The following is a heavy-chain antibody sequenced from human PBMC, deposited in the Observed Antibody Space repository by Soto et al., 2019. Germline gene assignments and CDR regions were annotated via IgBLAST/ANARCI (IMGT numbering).Heavy chain of an antibody. CDR2: ISYDGSNK. V-gene: IGHV3-30-3*01. J-gene: IGHJ6*02. CDR1: GFTFSSYA. D-gene: IGHD1-7*01. CDR3: ARGEGITGTTQWYYYYGMDV. Sequence: GGSLRLSCAASGFTFSSYAMHWVRQAPGKGLEWVAVISYDGSNKYYADSVKGRFTISRDNSKNTLYLQMNSLRAEDTAVYYCARGEGITGTTQWYYYYGMDVWGQGTTVTVSS.